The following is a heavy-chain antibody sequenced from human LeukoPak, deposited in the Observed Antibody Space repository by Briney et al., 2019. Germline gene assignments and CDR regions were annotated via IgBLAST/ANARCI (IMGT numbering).Heavy chain of an antibody. CDR2: IYYGGNT. CDR1: GGSISSSSYY. CDR3: ARQGWFRGAIDDF. V-gene: IGHV4-39*01. J-gene: IGHJ4*02. Sequence: SETLSLTCTVSGGSISSSSYYWGWIRQPPGEGLGWIGSIYYGGNTYYNPSLKSRVTMSVDTSKNQFSLKLSSVTAADTAVYYCARQGWFRGAIDDFWGQGTLVTVSP. D-gene: IGHD3-10*01.